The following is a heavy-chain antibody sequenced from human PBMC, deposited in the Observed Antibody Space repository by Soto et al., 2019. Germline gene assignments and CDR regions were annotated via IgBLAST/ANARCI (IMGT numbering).Heavy chain of an antibody. J-gene: IGHJ5*02. Sequence: SETLSLTCKVSGASIRSTHYFWGWIRQPPGKGLEWIGSIYYSERTSYNSGSTYYSPSLKSRVTISGDKSKSQFSLKLSSVTAADTAVYYCARHTRNQFDPWGQGTLVTVSS. CDR1: GASIRSTHYF. V-gene: IGHV4-39*01. CDR3: ARHTRNQFDP. CDR2: IYYSERTSYNSGST.